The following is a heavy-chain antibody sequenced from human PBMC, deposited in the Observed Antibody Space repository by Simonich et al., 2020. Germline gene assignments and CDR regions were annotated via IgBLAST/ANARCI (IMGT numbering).Heavy chain of an antibody. CDR2: IYYSWST. J-gene: IGHJ3*02. CDR1: GGSISSSSYY. V-gene: IGHV4-39*01. Sequence: QLQLQESGPGLVKPSETLSLTCTVSGGSISSSSYYWGWIRQPPGKGLEWIGSIYYSWSTYYNPSLKSRGTISVDTSKNKFSLKLSSVTAADTAVYYCARHAGFAFDIWGQGTMVTVSS. CDR3: ARHAGFAFDI. D-gene: IGHD6-13*01.